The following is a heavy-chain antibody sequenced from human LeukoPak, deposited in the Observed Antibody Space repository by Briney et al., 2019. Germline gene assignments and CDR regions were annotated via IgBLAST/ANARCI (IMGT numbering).Heavy chain of an antibody. CDR1: GGSISSGGYY. Sequence: PSETLSLTCTVSGGSISSGGYYWGWISQHPGKGLEWIGYIYYSGSTYYNPSLKSRVTISVDTSKNQFSLKLSSVTAADTAVYYCASDYGDSPGLMDVWGQGTTVTVSS. V-gene: IGHV4-31*03. CDR2: IYYSGST. CDR3: ASDYGDSPGLMDV. J-gene: IGHJ6*02. D-gene: IGHD4-17*01.